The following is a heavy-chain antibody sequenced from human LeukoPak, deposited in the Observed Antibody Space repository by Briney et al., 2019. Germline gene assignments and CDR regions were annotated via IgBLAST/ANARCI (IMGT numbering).Heavy chain of an antibody. J-gene: IGHJ5*02. CDR1: GYTFTGYY. V-gene: IGHV1-2*02. Sequence: ASVKVSCKASGYTFTGYYMHWVRQAPGQGLEWMGWINPNSGGTNYAQKLQGRVTMTTDTSTSTAYMELRSLRSDDTAVYYCARDELRFLEWLLPGRNWFDPWGQGTLVTVSS. D-gene: IGHD3-3*01. CDR3: ARDELRFLEWLLPGRNWFDP. CDR2: INPNSGGT.